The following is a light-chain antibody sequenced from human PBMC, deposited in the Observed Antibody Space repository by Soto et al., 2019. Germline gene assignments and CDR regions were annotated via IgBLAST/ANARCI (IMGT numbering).Light chain of an antibody. Sequence: DIQMTQSPSILAASVGDRVTITCRASQSIVSWLAWYQHKPGKAPKLLIYKASSLESGVPLRFSGSGSGTEFTLTISSLQPEDFATYFCLQYNTYPFTFGQGTRLEI. V-gene: IGKV1-5*03. CDR1: QSIVSW. J-gene: IGKJ5*01. CDR2: KAS. CDR3: LQYNTYPFT.